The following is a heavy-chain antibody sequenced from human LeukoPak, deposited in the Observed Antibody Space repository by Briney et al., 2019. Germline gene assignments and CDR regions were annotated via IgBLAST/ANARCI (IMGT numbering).Heavy chain of an antibody. V-gene: IGHV3-48*03. Sequence: GGSLRLSCAASGFTFSSYEMNWVRQAPGKGLEWVSYISSSGSTIYYADSVKGRFTISRDNAKNSLYLQMNSMRAEDTAVYYCARGIDYDILTGYYDYWGQGTLVTVSS. D-gene: IGHD3-9*01. CDR2: ISSSGSTI. CDR3: ARGIDYDILTGYYDY. J-gene: IGHJ4*02. CDR1: GFTFSSYE.